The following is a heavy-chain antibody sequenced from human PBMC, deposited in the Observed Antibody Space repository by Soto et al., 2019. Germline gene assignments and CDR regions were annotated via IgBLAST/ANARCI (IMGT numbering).Heavy chain of an antibody. J-gene: IGHJ6*02. V-gene: IGHV3-15*01. CDR2: IKSKTDGGTT. CDR3: TTGMVRDNYYGMDV. Sequence: GGSLRLSCAASGFTFSNAWMSWVRQAPGKGLEWVGRIKSKTDGGTTDYDAPVKGRFTISRDDSKNTLYLQMNSLKTEDTGVYYCTTGMVRDNYYGMDVWGQRTTVTVSS. CDR1: GFTFSNAW. D-gene: IGHD3-10*01.